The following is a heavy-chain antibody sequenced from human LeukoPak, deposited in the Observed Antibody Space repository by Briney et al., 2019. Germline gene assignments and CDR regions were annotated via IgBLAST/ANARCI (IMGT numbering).Heavy chain of an antibody. CDR1: GFTFSCYA. V-gene: IGHV3-23*01. D-gene: IGHD1-20*01. J-gene: IGHJ6*02. CDR3: ARDLTGTTYYYGMDV. Sequence: GGSLRLSCAASGFTFSCYAMSWVRQAPGKGLEWVSAISGSGGSTYYADSVKGRFTISRDNSKNTLYLQMNSLRAEDTAVYYCARDLTGTTYYYGMDVWGQGTTVTVSS. CDR2: ISGSGGST.